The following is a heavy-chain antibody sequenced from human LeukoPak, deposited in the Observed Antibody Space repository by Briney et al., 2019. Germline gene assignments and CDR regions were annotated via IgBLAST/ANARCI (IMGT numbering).Heavy chain of an antibody. CDR3: ARGKRRGTTGTTVARYYFDY. V-gene: IGHV3-30*04. CDR2: ISYDGSNE. CDR1: GFTFSSYV. D-gene: IGHD1-1*01. J-gene: IGHJ4*02. Sequence: PGGSLRLSCAASGFTFSSYVMHWVRQAPGKGLEWVAIISYDGSNEYYADSVKGRFTISRDNSKNTLYLQMNSLRAADTAVYYCARGKRRGTTGTTVARYYFDYWGQGTLVTVSS.